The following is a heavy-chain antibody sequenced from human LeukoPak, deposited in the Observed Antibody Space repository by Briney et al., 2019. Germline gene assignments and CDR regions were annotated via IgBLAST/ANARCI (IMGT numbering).Heavy chain of an antibody. CDR1: GFTFNSYS. D-gene: IGHD2-21*02. CDR2: ISSSSSTI. J-gene: IGHJ4*02. CDR3: ARAAYCGGDCSPPPFDY. V-gene: IGHV3-48*01. Sequence: GGSLRLSCAASGFTFNSYSMNWVRQAPGKGLEWVSYISSSSSTIYYADSVKGRFTISRDNAKNSLYLQMNSLRAEDTAVYYCARAAYCGGDCSPPPFDYWGQGTLVTVSS.